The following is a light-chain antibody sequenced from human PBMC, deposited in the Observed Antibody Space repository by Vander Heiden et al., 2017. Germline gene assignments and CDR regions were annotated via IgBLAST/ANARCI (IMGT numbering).Light chain of an antibody. CDR2: VAS. Sequence: EIQMTQPASSLSGPVRDRVTTTSRASLSISKYLSWHQQKPGKAPKLLNAVASSLEGRVPSRISGSGSGTDFTLTISSLQPDDFANYYYQQSYSTPPTFGPGTKVEIK. CDR3: QQSYSTPPT. V-gene: IGKV1-39*01. J-gene: IGKJ3*01. CDR1: LSISKY.